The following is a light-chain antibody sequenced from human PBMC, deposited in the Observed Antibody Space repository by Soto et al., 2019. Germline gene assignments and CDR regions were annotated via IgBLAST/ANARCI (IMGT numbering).Light chain of an antibody. J-gene: IGKJ1*01. CDR1: QGIGTY. Sequence: IQWTQSPSSLSASVGDRVTVTCRASQGIGTYLVWYQQKSGKAPTVLIYASSTLQTGVPSRFSGSGSGTEFSLTISSLHPEDVATYYCQQVDSYPRTFGQVTNVDIK. V-gene: IGKV1-9*01. CDR3: QQVDSYPRT. CDR2: ASS.